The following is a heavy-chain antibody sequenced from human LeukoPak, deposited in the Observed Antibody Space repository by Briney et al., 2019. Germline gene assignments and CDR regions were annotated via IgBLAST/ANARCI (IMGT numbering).Heavy chain of an antibody. V-gene: IGHV3-21*01. Sequence: GGSLRLSCAASGFTFSIYSMNWVGQAPGKGLEWLSSITSSSNYIYYADSVKGRFTISRDNVQNSLYLQMNSLRAEDTAMYYCARDRGYFDNWGQGTLVTVSS. CDR2: ITSSSNYI. J-gene: IGHJ4*02. CDR3: ARDRGYFDN. CDR1: GFTFSIYS.